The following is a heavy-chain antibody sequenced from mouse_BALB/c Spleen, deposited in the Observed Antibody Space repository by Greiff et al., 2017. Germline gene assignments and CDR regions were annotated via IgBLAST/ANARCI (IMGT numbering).Heavy chain of an antibody. V-gene: IGHV14-3*02. CDR1: GFNIKDTY. CDR3: ARSNPYDYDGFAY. D-gene: IGHD2-4*01. Sequence: EVKLQESGAELVKPGASVKLSCTASGFNIKDTYMHWVKQRPEQGLEWIGRIDPANGNTKYDPKFQGKATITADTSSNTAYLQLSSLTSEDTAVYYCARSNPYDYDGFAYWGQGTLVTVSA. J-gene: IGHJ3*01. CDR2: IDPANGNT.